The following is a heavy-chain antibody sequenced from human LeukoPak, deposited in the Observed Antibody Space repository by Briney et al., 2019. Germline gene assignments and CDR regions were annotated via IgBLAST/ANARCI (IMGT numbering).Heavy chain of an antibody. J-gene: IGHJ5*02. CDR3: ARDGKYCGSTSCRLNWFDP. V-gene: IGHV1-46*01. CDR1: GYSFTIYY. D-gene: IGHD2-2*01. Sequence: ASVTVSFTSSGYSFTIYYMHWVWHRPAQGMGRMGIISISGSSTSNAEKSQGRVTMTRDTSTSTIYMELSSLRSEDTAVYYCARDGKYCGSTSCRLNWFDPWGQGTLVTVSS. CDR2: ISISGSST.